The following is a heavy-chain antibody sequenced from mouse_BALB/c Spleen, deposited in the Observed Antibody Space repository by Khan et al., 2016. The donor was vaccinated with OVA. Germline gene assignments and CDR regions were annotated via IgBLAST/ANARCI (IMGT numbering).Heavy chain of an antibody. CDR1: GYSITTNYA. J-gene: IGHJ4*01. D-gene: IGHD1-1*01. CDR3: ARKNYYDYAVDY. CDR2: ISYSGSS. V-gene: IGHV3-2*02. Sequence: EVQLQESGPGLVTPSQSLSLTCTVTGYSITTNYAWDWIRQFPGNKLEWMGYISYSGSSSYNPSLKSRISITRDTSKNQFFLQLNSVTTEDTTTYYCARKNYYDYAVDYWGQGTSVTVSS.